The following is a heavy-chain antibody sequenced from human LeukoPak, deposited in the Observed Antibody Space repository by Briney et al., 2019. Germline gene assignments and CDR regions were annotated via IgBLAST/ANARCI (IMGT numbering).Heavy chain of an antibody. Sequence: GGSLRLSCAASGFTFRNYWMSWVRQVPGTGLEWVANIKQDGSDRNYVTSVKGRFTISRDNAKNSLYLQMNSLRAEDTAVYYCARAKGSSGYLGEYYYYYGMDVWGQGTTVTVSS. CDR2: IKQDGSDR. D-gene: IGHD6-19*01. CDR3: ARAKGSSGYLGEYYYYYGMDV. V-gene: IGHV3-7*01. CDR1: GFTFRNYW. J-gene: IGHJ6*02.